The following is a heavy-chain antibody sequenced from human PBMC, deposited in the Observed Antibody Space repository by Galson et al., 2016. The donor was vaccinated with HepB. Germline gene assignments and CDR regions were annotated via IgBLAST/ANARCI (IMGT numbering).Heavy chain of an antibody. CDR3: ARLFGYPSQMWVAP. Sequence: QSGAEVKKPGESLMISCKDSGEDFADSWIAWVRQMPGKGLDWMGIIYPGDSDTKYNPSFRGQVTISADRSVSTAYLRWNSLKASDTAIYYFARLFGYPSQMWVAPWGQGTPVTVSS. CDR1: GEDFADSW. CDR2: IYPGDSDT. J-gene: IGHJ5*02. V-gene: IGHV5-51*01. D-gene: IGHD3-16*02.